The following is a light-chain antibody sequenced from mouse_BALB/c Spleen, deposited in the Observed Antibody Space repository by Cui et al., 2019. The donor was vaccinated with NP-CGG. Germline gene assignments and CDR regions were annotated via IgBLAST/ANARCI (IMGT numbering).Light chain of an antibody. CDR3: ALWYSNHWV. Sequence: QAVVTQESALTTSPGETVTLTCRSSTGAVTTSNYANWVQEKPDHLFTGLIGGTNNRAPGVPARFSGSLIGDKAALTITGGQTEDEAIYFCALWYSNHWVFGGGTKLTV. J-gene: IGLJ1*01. CDR2: GTN. CDR1: TGAVTTSNY. V-gene: IGLV1*01.